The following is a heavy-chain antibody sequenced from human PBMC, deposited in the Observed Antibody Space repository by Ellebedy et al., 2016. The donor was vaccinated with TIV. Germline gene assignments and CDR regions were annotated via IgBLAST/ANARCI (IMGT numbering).Heavy chain of an antibody. CDR3: ARDPQRYCSSTSCHSLNYYYYGMDV. D-gene: IGHD2-2*01. CDR1: GGTFNNYA. J-gene: IGHJ6*02. V-gene: IGHV1-69*13. CDR2: IIPIYGTT. Sequence: ASVKVSXXASGGTFNNYAISWVRQAPGQGLAWMGGIIPIYGTTDYAQKFRGRVTITADESTRTAYMEVSSLRSEDTAVYYCARDPQRYCSSTSCHSLNYYYYGMDVWGQGTTVTVSS.